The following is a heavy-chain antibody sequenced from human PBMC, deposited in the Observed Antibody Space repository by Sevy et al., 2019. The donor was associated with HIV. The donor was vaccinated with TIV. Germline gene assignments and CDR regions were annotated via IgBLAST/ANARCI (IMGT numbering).Heavy chain of an antibody. V-gene: IGHV3-30*19. CDR3: ARDGVSSGWYRGYYFDN. CDR1: GFTFSTYG. CDR2: IWYDGSNN. J-gene: IGHJ4*02. D-gene: IGHD6-19*01. Sequence: GGSLRLSCAASGFTFSTYGMHWVRQAPGKGLEWVAVIWYDGSNNYYADSVKGRFTISRDNSKNTLDLQMNSLRPEDTAIYYCARDGVSSGWYRGYYFDNWGQGTLVTVSS.